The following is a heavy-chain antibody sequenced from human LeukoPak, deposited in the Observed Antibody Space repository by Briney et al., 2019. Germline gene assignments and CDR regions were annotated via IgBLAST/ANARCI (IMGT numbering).Heavy chain of an antibody. J-gene: IGHJ4*02. CDR2: MNPSDGSA. CDR3: AKSRTTGSASSDY. CDR1: GYTFTSYY. V-gene: IGHV1-46*01. D-gene: IGHD2-8*02. Sequence: ASVKVSCKASGYTFTSYYIHWVRQAPGQGLEWMGIMNPSDGSASYAQKFRGRVTMTRDTSTTTVYMEMSNLSSEDTAMYYCAKSRTTGSASSDYWGQGTLVTVSS.